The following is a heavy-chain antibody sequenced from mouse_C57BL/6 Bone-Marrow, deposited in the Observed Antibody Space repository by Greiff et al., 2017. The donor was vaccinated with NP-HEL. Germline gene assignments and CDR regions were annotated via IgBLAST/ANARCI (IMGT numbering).Heavy chain of an antibody. CDR3: ARITTARGFAY. CDR2: ISSGSSTI. J-gene: IGHJ3*01. CDR1: GFTFSDYG. Sequence: EVQVVESGGGLVKPGGSLKLSCAASGFTFSDYGMHWVRQAPEKGLEWVAYISSGSSTIYYADTVKGRFTISRDNAKNTLFLQMTSLRSEDTAMYYCARITTARGFAYWGQGTLVTVSA. D-gene: IGHD1-2*01. V-gene: IGHV5-17*01.